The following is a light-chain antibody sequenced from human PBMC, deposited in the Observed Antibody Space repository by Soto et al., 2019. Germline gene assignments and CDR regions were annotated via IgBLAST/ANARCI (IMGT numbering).Light chain of an antibody. Sequence: EIVLTQSPGTLSLSPGEGATLSCRASQSVSSSLAWYQQKRGQAPRLLIHGASSRATGIPDRFSGSGSGTDVRLTIRRLGREDFADYYCQQYGGSPRTFGKGPKVEVK. J-gene: IGKJ1*01. CDR1: QSVSSS. CDR2: GAS. V-gene: IGKV3-20*01. CDR3: QQYGGSPRT.